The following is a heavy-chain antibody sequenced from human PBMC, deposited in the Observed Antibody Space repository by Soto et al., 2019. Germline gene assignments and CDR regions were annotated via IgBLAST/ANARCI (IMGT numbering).Heavy chain of an antibody. Sequence: QVQLQESGPGLVRPSQTLSLTCTVSGDSISSADYYWSWIRQTPGKGLEWIGHIFYSGTTYYNPSFKSRLTLSVDTSKNHFSLRLTSVTAADTAVYYCARDLWVEPELYYYGMDVWGQGTTVTVSS. CDR3: ARDLWVEPELYYYGMDV. V-gene: IGHV4-30-4*01. D-gene: IGHD1-1*01. J-gene: IGHJ6*02. CDR2: IFYSGTT. CDR1: GDSISSADYY.